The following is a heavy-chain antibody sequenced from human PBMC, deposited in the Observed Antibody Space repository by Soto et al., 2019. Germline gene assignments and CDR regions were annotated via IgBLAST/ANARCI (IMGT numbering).Heavy chain of an antibody. D-gene: IGHD3-10*01. CDR2: IYSTGTT. Sequence: EVQLVESGGGLIQPGGSLKLSCAASGFTVGNNCMSWVRQAPGKGLEWVSLIYSTGTTKYADSVKGRFTVSRDNAKNTLYLQMYSLRAEDTAVYYCAKDGRGSGSHYNSFGYWGQGTLVTVSS. V-gene: IGHV3-53*01. CDR1: GFTVGNNC. CDR3: AKDGRGSGSHYNSFGY. J-gene: IGHJ4*02.